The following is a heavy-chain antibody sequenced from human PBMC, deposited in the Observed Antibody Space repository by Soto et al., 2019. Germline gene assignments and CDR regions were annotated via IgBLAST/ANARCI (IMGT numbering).Heavy chain of an antibody. D-gene: IGHD2-8*02. J-gene: IGHJ4*02. Sequence: LETLSLTCAVYGWSFSGYYWTWIRQPPGTGLEWIGEINHSGSTNYNPSLKSRVIISVDTSKNQFSLKLTSVTAADTAVYYCARDKITGLFDYWGQGTLVTVSS. CDR2: INHSGST. CDR3: ARDKITGLFDY. CDR1: GWSFSGYY. V-gene: IGHV4-34*01.